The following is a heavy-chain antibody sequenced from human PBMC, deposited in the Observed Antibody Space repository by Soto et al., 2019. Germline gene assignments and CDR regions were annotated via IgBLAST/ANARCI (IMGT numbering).Heavy chain of an antibody. Sequence: GALRLSCAASGFPFINFAMSWVRQSPGKGLEWVSAISGIGSGTWYADSVRGRFTVSRDNSKNTLYLQINSLRDEDTPVYYCAKFGASGSYFQFDYWGPGTLVTVSS. CDR3: AKFGASGSYFQFDY. V-gene: IGHV3-23*01. CDR1: GFPFINFA. D-gene: IGHD3-10*01. J-gene: IGHJ4*02. CDR2: ISGIGSGT.